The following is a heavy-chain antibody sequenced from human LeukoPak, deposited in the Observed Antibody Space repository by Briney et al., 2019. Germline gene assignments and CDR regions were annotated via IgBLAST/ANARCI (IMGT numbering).Heavy chain of an antibody. J-gene: IGHJ4*02. CDR2: ISRNSGSI. CDR1: GFTFEDYA. CDR3: ARGRGRYWTFFDF. V-gene: IGHV3-9*01. Sequence: GGSLRLSCSVSGFTFEDYAMHWVRQAPGKGLEWVAGISRNSGSIDYVASVKGRFTISIDNAENSLYLQMSSLRPEDTALYYCARGRGRYWTFFDFWGQGTLVAVSS. D-gene: IGHD1-26*01.